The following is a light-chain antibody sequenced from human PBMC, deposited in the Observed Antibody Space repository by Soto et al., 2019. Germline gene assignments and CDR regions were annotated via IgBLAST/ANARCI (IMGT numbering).Light chain of an antibody. V-gene: IGKV1-27*01. CDR2: GAS. Sequence: DIQMTQSPSSLYSSVGDRVTIPCRASQGISNYLAWYQQNPGKVPKLLVYGASTLQSGVPSRFSGCGSGTDFTRTIISLEPEDVATYYCQKNDSALFGGGTRVALK. CDR3: QKNDSAL. J-gene: IGKJ4*02. CDR1: QGISNY.